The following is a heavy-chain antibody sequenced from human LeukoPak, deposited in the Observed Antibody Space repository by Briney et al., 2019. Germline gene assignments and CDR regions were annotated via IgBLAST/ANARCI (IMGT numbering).Heavy chain of an antibody. CDR3: ARGRIGDSSGYQERVFDY. CDR1: GDSISSSSYY. V-gene: IGHV4-39*01. D-gene: IGHD3-22*01. Sequence: PSETPSLTCTVSGDSISSSSYYWGWIRQPPGKGLEWIGSIYYSGSTYYNPSLKSRVTISVDTSKNQFSLKLSSVTAADTAVYYCARGRIGDSSGYQERVFDYWGQGTLVTVSS. CDR2: IYYSGST. J-gene: IGHJ4*02.